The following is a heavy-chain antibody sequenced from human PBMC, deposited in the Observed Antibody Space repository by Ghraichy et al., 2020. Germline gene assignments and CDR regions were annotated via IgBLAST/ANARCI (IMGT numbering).Heavy chain of an antibody. CDR3: AAHHTPPRYCSSTSCYLGHYGMDV. CDR1: GITFTYFA. J-gene: IGHJ6*02. Sequence: GGSLRLSCAASGITFTYFAMTWVRQAPGKGLEWVSSITSSGGNTYYADSVKGRFTISRDNSKNTLFMQMNSLRAEDTAVYYCAAHHTPPRYCSSTSCYLGHYGMDVWGQGTTVTVSS. D-gene: IGHD2-2*01. V-gene: IGHV3-23*01. CDR2: ITSSGGNT.